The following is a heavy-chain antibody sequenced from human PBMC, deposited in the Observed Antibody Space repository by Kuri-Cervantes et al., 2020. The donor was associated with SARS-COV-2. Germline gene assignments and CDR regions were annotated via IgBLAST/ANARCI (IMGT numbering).Heavy chain of an antibody. D-gene: IGHD1-14*01. V-gene: IGHV4-59*12. CDR1: GGSISSYY. J-gene: IGHJ4*02. CDR2: IYCSGST. Sequence: GSLRLSCTVSGGSISSYYWSWIRQPPGKGLEWIGYIYCSGSTNYNPSLKSRVTISVDTSKNQFSLKLSSVTAADTAVYYCARDGGALAEYYFDYWGQGTLVTVSS. CDR3: ARDGGALAEYYFDY.